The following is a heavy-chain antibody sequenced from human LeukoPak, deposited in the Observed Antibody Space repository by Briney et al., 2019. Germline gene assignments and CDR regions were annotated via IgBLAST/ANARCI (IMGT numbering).Heavy chain of an antibody. J-gene: IGHJ4*02. CDR1: GFTFSDYY. CDR2: ISSSSSYT. D-gene: IGHD6-13*01. Sequence: GGSLRLSCAASGFTFSDYYMSWIRQAPGKGLEWVSYISSSSSYTDYADSVKGRFTISRDNAKNSLYLQMNSLRAEDTAVYYCARDWLAAAGTFDYWGQGTLVTVSS. V-gene: IGHV3-11*05. CDR3: ARDWLAAAGTFDY.